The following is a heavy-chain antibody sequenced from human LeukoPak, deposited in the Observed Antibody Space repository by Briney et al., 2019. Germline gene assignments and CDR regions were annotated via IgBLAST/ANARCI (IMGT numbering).Heavy chain of an antibody. J-gene: IGHJ5*02. D-gene: IGHD1-1*01. Sequence: ASVKVSCKASGYTFTGYYMHWVRQAPGQGLEWMGRINPNSGGTNYAQKFQGRVTMTRDTSISTAYMELSRLRSDDTAVYYCARATRGYKTVNIRENWFDPWGQGTLVTVSS. CDR2: INPNSGGT. CDR1: GYTFTGYY. CDR3: ARATRGYKTVNIRENWFDP. V-gene: IGHV1-2*06.